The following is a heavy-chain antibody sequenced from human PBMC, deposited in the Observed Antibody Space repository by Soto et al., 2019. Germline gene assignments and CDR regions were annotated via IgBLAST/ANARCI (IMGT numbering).Heavy chain of an antibody. CDR2: IIPIFGTA. CDR1: GGTFSSYA. Sequence: GASVKVSCKASGGTFSSYAISWVRQAPGQGLEWMGGIIPIFGTANYAQKFQGRVTITADESTSTAYMELSSLRSEDTAVYYCASLTMRYSYGSYWGQGTLVTVSS. J-gene: IGHJ4*02. D-gene: IGHD5-18*01. CDR3: ASLTMRYSYGSY. V-gene: IGHV1-69*13.